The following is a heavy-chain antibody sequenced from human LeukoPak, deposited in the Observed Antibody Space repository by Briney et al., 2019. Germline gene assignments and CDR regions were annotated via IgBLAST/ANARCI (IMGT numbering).Heavy chain of an antibody. Sequence: GGSLRLSCAASGFTFSSYDMHWVRQAAGKGLEWVSAICTAGDTYYPGSVKGRFTISRENANNSLYLQMNSLRAGDTAVYYCSRRGYGDYLVYWGQGTLVTVSS. CDR1: GFTFSSYD. D-gene: IGHD5-12*01. CDR3: SRRGYGDYLVY. CDR2: ICTAGDT. J-gene: IGHJ4*02. V-gene: IGHV3-13*01.